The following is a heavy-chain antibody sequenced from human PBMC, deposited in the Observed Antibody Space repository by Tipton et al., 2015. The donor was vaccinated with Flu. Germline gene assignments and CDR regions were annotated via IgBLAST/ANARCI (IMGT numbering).Heavy chain of an antibody. V-gene: IGHV4-61*02. Sequence: TLSLTCTVSGGSISSGSYYWSWIRQPAGKGLEWIGRIYTSGSTNYNPSLKSRVTISVDTSQNQFSLKLSSVTAADTAVYYCARVENYYDSSGYSDDYWGQGTLVTVSS. CDR3: ARVENYYDSSGYSDDY. CDR2: IYTSGST. CDR1: GGSISSGSYY. J-gene: IGHJ4*02. D-gene: IGHD3-22*01.